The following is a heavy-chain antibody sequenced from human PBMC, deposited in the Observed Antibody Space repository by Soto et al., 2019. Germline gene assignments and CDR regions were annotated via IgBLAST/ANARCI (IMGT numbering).Heavy chain of an antibody. J-gene: IGHJ6*02. CDR1: GGTFSSYA. D-gene: IGHD6-13*01. Sequence: ASVKVSCKASGGTFSSYAISWVRQAPGQGLEWMGGIIPIFGTANYAQKFQGRVTITADKSTSTAYMELSSLRSEDTAVYYCARDRRVPGIAAAGMADYYGMDVWGQGTTVTVSS. CDR2: IIPIFGTA. CDR3: ARDRRVPGIAAAGMADYYGMDV. V-gene: IGHV1-69*06.